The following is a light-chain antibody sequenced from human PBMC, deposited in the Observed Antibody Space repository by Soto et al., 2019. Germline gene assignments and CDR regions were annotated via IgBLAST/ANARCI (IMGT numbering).Light chain of an antibody. J-gene: IGKJ1*01. CDR3: QQYGSSPWT. Sequence: EIVLTQSPGTLSLSPGERATLSCRASQSVSSSYLAWYQQKPGQAPRLLIYGASSRATGIPDRFSGSGSGTDFTLTISGLEPGDFAVYYCQQYGSSPWTFGQGTKVDI. V-gene: IGKV3-20*01. CDR2: GAS. CDR1: QSVSSSY.